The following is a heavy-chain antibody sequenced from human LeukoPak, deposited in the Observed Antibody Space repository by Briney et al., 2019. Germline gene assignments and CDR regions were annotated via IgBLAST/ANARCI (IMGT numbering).Heavy chain of an antibody. Sequence: ASVKVSCKASGYTFTSYGISWVRQAPGQGLEWMGWISAYNGNTNYAQKLQGRVTMTTDTSTSTAYMELRSLRSDGTAVYYCATITIFGVVNQRAPLDYWVQGTLVTVSS. D-gene: IGHD3-3*01. CDR3: ATITIFGVVNQRAPLDY. V-gene: IGHV1-18*01. J-gene: IGHJ4*02. CDR2: ISAYNGNT. CDR1: GYTFTSYG.